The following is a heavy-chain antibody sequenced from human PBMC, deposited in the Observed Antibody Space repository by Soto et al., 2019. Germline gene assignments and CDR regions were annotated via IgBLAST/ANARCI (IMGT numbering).Heavy chain of an antibody. CDR2: IYYSGST. J-gene: IGHJ5*02. D-gene: IGHD3-10*01. V-gene: IGHV4-59*01. CDR1: GGSISSYY. CDR3: AREKKRLWFGEFFSWFDP. Sequence: PSETLSLTCTVSGGSISSYYWSWIRQPPGKGLEWIGYIYYSGSTNYNPSLKSRVTISVDTSKNQFSLKLSSVTATDTAVYYCAREKKRLWFGEFFSWFDPWGQGTLVTVSS.